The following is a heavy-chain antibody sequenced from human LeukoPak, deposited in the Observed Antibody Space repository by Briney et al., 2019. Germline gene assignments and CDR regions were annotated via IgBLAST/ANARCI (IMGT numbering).Heavy chain of an antibody. CDR1: GFTFSSYA. J-gene: IGHJ4*02. D-gene: IGHD2-15*01. CDR2: ISGSGGST. Sequence: PGGSLRLSCAASGFTFSSYAMSWVRQAPGKGLEWVSAISGSGGSTYYADSVKGRFTISRDNSKNTLYLQMNSLRAEDTAVYYCAWGYCGGGSCYSFDYWGQGNLVTVS. CDR3: AWGYCGGGSCYSFDY. V-gene: IGHV3-23*01.